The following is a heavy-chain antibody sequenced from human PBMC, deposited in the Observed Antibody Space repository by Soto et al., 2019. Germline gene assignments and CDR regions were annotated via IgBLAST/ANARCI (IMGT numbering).Heavy chain of an antibody. Sequence: PSETLSLTCAVYGGSFSGYYWCWIRQPPGKGLEWIGEINHSGSTNYNPSLKSRVTISVDTSKNQFSLKLSSVTAADTAVYYCARGDSSSWYRYYYYYGMDVGGQGTTVT. V-gene: IGHV4-34*01. CDR2: INHSGST. J-gene: IGHJ6*02. CDR1: GGSFSGYY. CDR3: ARGDSSSWYRYYYYYGMDV. D-gene: IGHD6-13*01.